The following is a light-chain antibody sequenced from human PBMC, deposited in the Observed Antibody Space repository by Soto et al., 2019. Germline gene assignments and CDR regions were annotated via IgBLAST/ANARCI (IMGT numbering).Light chain of an antibody. J-gene: IGKJ4*01. V-gene: IGKV1-33*01. CDR3: QQYDNLRLT. CDR1: QDISNY. Sequence: DIQMTQSPSSLSASVGDRVTITCQASQDISNYLNWYQKKPGKAPKLLIYEASNLETGVPSRFSGSESGTDFTFTISSLQAEDIATYYCQQYDNLRLTFGGGTKVEIK. CDR2: EAS.